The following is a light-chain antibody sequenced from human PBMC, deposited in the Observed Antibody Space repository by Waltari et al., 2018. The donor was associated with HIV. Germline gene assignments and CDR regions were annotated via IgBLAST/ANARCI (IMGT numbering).Light chain of an antibody. CDR3: SSYTSSNTVV. V-gene: IGLV2-14*01. CDR2: GVT. Sequence: QAALTQPASVSWSPGQSITISCTGTSSDVGGYNYVSWYQQNPGKAPKVMIYGVTNRPSGVSNRFSVSKSGNTASLTISGLQAEDEADYYCSSYTSSNTVVFGGGTKLTVL. CDR1: SSDVGGYNY. J-gene: IGLJ2*01.